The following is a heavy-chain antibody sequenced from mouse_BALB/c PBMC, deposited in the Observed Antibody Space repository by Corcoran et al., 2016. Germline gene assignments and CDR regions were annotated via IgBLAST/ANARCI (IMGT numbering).Heavy chain of an antibody. CDR3: ARGNGSFAY. Sequence: EVQLQQSGPELVKPGASVKMSCKASGYTFTTYVIHWVKQKPGQGLEWLGYINPYNDGTKYNEKFKGKATLTSDKSSSTAYMELSSLTSEDSAGYYCARGNGSFAYWGQGTLVTVSA. CDR1: GYTFTTYV. D-gene: IGHD1-1*01. CDR2: INPYNDGT. J-gene: IGHJ3*01. V-gene: IGHV1S136*01.